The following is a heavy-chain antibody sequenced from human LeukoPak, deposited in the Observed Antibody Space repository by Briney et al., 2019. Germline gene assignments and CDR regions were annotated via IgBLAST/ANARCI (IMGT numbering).Heavy chain of an antibody. Sequence: PSETLSLTCAVYGGSFSGYYWSWIRQPPGKGLEWIGEINHSGSTNYNPSLKSRVTISVDTSKNQFSLKLSSVTAADTAVYYCARGPGIAAAGTSALYFDYWGQGTLVTVSS. J-gene: IGHJ4*02. V-gene: IGHV4-34*01. CDR3: ARGPGIAAAGTSALYFDY. CDR2: INHSGST. D-gene: IGHD6-13*01. CDR1: GGSFSGYY.